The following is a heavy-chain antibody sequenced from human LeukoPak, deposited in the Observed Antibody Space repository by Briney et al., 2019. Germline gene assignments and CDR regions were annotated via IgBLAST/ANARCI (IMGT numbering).Heavy chain of an antibody. CDR1: GFTLRNYW. Sequence: SGGSLSLSCAASGFTLRNYWMTWVRQAPGKGLEWVANIEYDASEKNYVDSVRGRFTIFRDNAKNSLYLHMNSLRGEDTAVYYCVRGPRTRTPPQPGLYHRGLDVWGQGTTVTVSS. CDR2: IEYDASEK. D-gene: IGHD1/OR15-1a*01. V-gene: IGHV3-7*01. J-gene: IGHJ6*02. CDR3: VRGPRTRTPPQPGLYHRGLDV.